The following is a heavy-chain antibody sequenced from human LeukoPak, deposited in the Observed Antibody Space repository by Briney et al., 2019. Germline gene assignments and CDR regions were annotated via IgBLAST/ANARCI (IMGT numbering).Heavy chain of an antibody. D-gene: IGHD2-15*01. CDR1: GFTLITYA. CDR2: ISATGVTT. V-gene: IGHV3-23*01. Sequence: PGGYLRLSCGASGFTLITYAMGWVRQTPGVRQAPGKGLEWISAISATGVTTYYADPVKGRFTISRDNSKNILFLQMNSLSAEDTAIYYCAKFTREYCSSDSCPNWFDRWGKGTLVTVSS. J-gene: IGHJ5*02. CDR3: AKFTREYCSSDSCPNWFDR.